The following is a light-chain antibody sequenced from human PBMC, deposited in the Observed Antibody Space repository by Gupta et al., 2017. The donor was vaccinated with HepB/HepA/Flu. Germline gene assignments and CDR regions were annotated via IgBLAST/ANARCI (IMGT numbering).Light chain of an antibody. CDR3: QQYGDSRTWT. Sequence: EILLTQSPDTLSLSPGERATLSCRTRQTISTANLAWYQQKSGQAPRLLIYGASNRATGIPDRFSGSGSGTDFTLTISRLEPEDFAVYYCQQYGDSRTWTFGQGTKVEVK. V-gene: IGKV3-20*01. J-gene: IGKJ1*01. CDR2: GAS. CDR1: QTISTAN.